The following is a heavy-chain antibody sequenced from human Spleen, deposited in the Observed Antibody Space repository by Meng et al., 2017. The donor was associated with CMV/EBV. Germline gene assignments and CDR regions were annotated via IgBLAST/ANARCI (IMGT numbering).Heavy chain of an antibody. V-gene: IGHV1-2*02. D-gene: IGHD1-7*01. CDR3: AREVITGTTRTFDY. CDR2: INPNSGGT. J-gene: IGHJ4*02. CDR1: GYTFTGYY. Sequence: PGYTFTGYYMHWVRQAPGQGLEWMGWINPNSGGTNYAQKFQGRVTMTRDTSISTAYMELSRLRSDDTAVYYCAREVITGTTRTFDYWGQGTLVTVSS.